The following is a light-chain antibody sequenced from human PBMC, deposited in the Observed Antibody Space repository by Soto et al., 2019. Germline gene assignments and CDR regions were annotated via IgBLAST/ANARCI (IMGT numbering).Light chain of an antibody. CDR3: SSYTSSSTYVV. V-gene: IGLV2-14*01. Sequence: QSVLTQPASVSGSPGQSITISCTGNSSDVGGYNYVSWYQQHPGKAPKLMIYDVSNRPSGVSNRFSGSKSGNTASLTISGLQAEDEADYYCSSYTSSSTYVVFGGRTKVTVL. CDR2: DVS. J-gene: IGLJ2*01. CDR1: SSDVGGYNY.